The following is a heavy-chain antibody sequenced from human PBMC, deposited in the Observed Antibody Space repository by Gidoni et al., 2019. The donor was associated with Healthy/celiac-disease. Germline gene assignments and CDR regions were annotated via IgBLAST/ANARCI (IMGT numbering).Heavy chain of an antibody. CDR3: ARAYCSGGSCYSYPFDY. D-gene: IGHD2-15*01. CDR2: ISSSSSYI. V-gene: IGHV3-21*01. Sequence: EVQLVESGGGLVKPGGSLRLSCAASGFPFSSYSMNWVRQAPGKGLEWVSSISSSSSYIYYADSVKGRFTISRDNAKNSLYLQMNSLRAEDTAVYYCARAYCSGGSCYSYPFDYWGQGTLVTVSS. J-gene: IGHJ4*02. CDR1: GFPFSSYS.